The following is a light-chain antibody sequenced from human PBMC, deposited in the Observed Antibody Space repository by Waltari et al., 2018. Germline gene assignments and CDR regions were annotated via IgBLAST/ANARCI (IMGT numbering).Light chain of an antibody. CDR2: WAS. CDR1: RSVLYSGNRNNY. J-gene: IGKJ4*01. V-gene: IGKV4-1*01. Sequence: DIVMTQSPASLAVSLGEMATIGCKSSRSVLYSGNRNNYLAWNQQKQGQPPRLLIYWASTRESGVPDRFSGSGSGTDFTLTISSLQAEDVAVYYCQQYDELPVTFGGGTKVEIK. CDR3: QQYDELPVT.